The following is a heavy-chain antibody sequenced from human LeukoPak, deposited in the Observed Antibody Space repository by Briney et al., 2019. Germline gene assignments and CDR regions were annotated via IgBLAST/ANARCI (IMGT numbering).Heavy chain of an antibody. CDR3: ARDPQGVDLGFYY. CDR2: IYYSGST. CDR1: GGSISSSSYY. Sequence: SETLSLTCTVSGGSISSSSYYWGWIRQPPGKGLEWIGSIYYSGSTYYNPSLKSRVTISVDTSRNQFSLKLSSVTAADTAVYYCARDPQGVDLGFYYWGQGTLVTVSS. D-gene: IGHD3/OR15-3a*01. J-gene: IGHJ4*02. V-gene: IGHV4-39*07.